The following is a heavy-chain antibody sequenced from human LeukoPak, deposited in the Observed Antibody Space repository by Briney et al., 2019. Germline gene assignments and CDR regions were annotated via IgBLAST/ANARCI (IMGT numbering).Heavy chain of an antibody. CDR3: TTSHPFGYGDYR. CDR2: IKTKTDGGTT. Sequence: GGSLRLSCAASGFTFNNAWMSWVRQAPGKGLEWVGLIKTKTDGGTTDYAAPVKGRFTISRDDSKNTLYLQMNSLKTEDTAVYYCTTSHPFGYGDYRGGQGTLVTVSS. V-gene: IGHV3-15*01. D-gene: IGHD4-17*01. CDR1: GFTFNNAW. J-gene: IGHJ4*02.